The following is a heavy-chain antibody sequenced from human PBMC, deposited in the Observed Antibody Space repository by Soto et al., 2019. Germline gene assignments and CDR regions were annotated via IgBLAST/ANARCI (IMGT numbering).Heavy chain of an antibody. CDR1: GGSISSGDYY. D-gene: IGHD3-3*01. CDR3: ARDRFSGITIFGVVSPRYYGMDV. Sequence: TLSLTCTVSGGSISSGDYYWSWIRQPPGKGLEWIGYIYYSGSTYYNPSLKSRVTISVDTSKNQFSLKLSSVTAADTAVYYCARDRFSGITIFGVVSPRYYGMDVWGQGTTVTVSS. J-gene: IGHJ6*02. V-gene: IGHV4-30-4*01. CDR2: IYYSGST.